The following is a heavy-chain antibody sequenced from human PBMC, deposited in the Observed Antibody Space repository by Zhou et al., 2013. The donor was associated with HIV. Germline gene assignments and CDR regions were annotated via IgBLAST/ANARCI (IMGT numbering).Heavy chain of an antibody. J-gene: IGHJ5*02. Sequence: QVQLVQSGAEVKKPGASVKVSCKASGYTFTTSDIHWVRQASGQGLEWMGWIIPVFGTANYAQKFQGRVTITADESTSIAYMELNNLRSDDTAVYYCARDGPLPSVWYWFGPWGQGTLVTVSS. CDR2: IIPVFGTA. D-gene: IGHD6-19*01. CDR1: GYTFTTSD. CDR3: ARDGPLPSVWYWFGP. V-gene: IGHV1-69*01.